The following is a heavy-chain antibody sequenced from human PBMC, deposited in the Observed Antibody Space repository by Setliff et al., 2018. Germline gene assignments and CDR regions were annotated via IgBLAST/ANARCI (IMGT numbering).Heavy chain of an antibody. CDR1: GFTFSSYW. J-gene: IGHJ5*02. CDR2: ISGSGGST. V-gene: IGHV3-23*01. CDR3: AKAPAPYAASLLNWFDP. D-gene: IGHD2-2*01. Sequence: PGGSLRLSCAASGFTFSSYWMSWVRQAPGKGLEWVSAISGSGGSTYYADSVKGRFTISRDNSKNTLYLQMNSLRAEDTAVYCCAKAPAPYAASLLNWFDPWGQGTLVPVSS.